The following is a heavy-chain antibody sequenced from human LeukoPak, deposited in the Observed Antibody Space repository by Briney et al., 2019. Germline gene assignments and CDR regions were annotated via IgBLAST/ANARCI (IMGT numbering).Heavy chain of an antibody. Sequence: GGSLRLSCAGSGFTFSTYTMSWVRQAPGKWLEWVSAITGSGAGTYYADSVKGRFTTSRDNSKNTVYLQMNSQRAEDTAVYYCAKDRVPDSGWDIDYWGQGTPVTVSS. D-gene: IGHD6-19*01. V-gene: IGHV3-23*01. CDR3: AKDRVPDSGWDIDY. CDR2: ITGSGAGT. J-gene: IGHJ4*02. CDR1: GFTFSTYT.